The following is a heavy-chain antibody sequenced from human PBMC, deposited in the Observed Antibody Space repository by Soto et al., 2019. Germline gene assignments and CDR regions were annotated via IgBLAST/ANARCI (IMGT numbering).Heavy chain of an antibody. CDR2: IYYSGST. J-gene: IGHJ6*02. V-gene: IGHV4-31*03. CDR1: GGSISSGGYY. CDR3: ARGGTYYDSRYYYYGMDV. Sequence: ASETLSLTCTVPGGSISSGGYYWSWIRQHPGKGLEWIGYIYYSGSTYYNPSLKSRVTISVDTSKNQFSLKLSSVTAADTAVYYCARGGTYYDSRYYYYGMDVWGQGTTVT. D-gene: IGHD3-22*01.